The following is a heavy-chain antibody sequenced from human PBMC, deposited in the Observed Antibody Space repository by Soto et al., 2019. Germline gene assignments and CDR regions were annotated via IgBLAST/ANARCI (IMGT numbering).Heavy chain of an antibody. CDR2: IYYSGST. CDR1: GDSISSYY. J-gene: IGHJ4*02. V-gene: IGHV4-59*12. Sequence: QVQLQESGPGLVKPSETLSLTCSVSGDSISSYYWNWIRQPPGKGLQWIGYIYYSGSTNYNPSLKSRVTMSVDTSKNQFSLKLTSVTAADTAVYYCARGLEASSWYFEDWGQGTLVTVSS. CDR3: ARGLEASSWYFED. D-gene: IGHD6-13*01.